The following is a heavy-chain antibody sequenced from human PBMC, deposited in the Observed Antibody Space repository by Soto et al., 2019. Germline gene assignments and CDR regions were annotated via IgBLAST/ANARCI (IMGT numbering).Heavy chain of an antibody. V-gene: IGHV1-69*04. CDR1: GGTFSRYA. CDR2: ITPILAIA. J-gene: IGHJ3*02. Sequence: QVQLVQSGAEVKKPGSSVKVSCKASGGTFSRYAIRWVRQAPGQGLAWVGRITPILAIANYAQKFQGRVTITADKSRSTADRERSSLGAEDTAVYYCARERDDMWTGPILDAFDIWGQGTMVTVSS. D-gene: IGHD3-9*01. CDR3: ARERDDMWTGPILDAFDI.